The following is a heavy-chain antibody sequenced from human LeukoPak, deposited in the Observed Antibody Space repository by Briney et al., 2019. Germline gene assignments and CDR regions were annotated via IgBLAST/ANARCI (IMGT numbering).Heavy chain of an antibody. CDR3: AKDRRPKRGYCSGGSCYVPDYFDY. CDR1: GFTFSSYG. V-gene: IGHV3-23*01. Sequence: SGGTLRLSCAASGFTFSSYGMSWVRQAPGKGLEWVSGISGSGDSTYYADSVKGRFTISRDNFKNTLYLQQNSLRAEDTAVYYCAKDRRPKRGYCSGGSCYVPDYFDYWGQGTLVTVSS. J-gene: IGHJ4*02. D-gene: IGHD2-15*01. CDR2: ISGSGDST.